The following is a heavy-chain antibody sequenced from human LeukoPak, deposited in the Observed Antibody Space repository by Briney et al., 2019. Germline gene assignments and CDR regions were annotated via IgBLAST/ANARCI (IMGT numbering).Heavy chain of an antibody. CDR1: GGSISSSSYY. V-gene: IGHV4-61*05. J-gene: IGHJ6*03. CDR3: ARAYYYDSSGPMDV. Sequence: SETLSLTCTVSGGSISSSSYYWGWIRQPPGKGLEWIGYIYYSGSTNYNPSLESRVSISVDTSKNQFSLKLSSVTAADTAVYYCARAYYYDSSGPMDVWGKGTTVTVSS. CDR2: IYYSGST. D-gene: IGHD3-22*01.